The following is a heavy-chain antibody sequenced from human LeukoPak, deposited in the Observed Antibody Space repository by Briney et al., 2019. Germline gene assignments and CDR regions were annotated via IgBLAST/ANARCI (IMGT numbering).Heavy chain of an antibody. Sequence: PGGSLRLSCVASGFTFSSYGMNWVRQVRQGPGKGLEWLSYISSSDNTIYYADTVKGRFTISRDNDKNSLYLHMNGLRDEDTAVYYCARAMRSGYDYWGQGTLVTVSS. V-gene: IGHV3-48*02. CDR1: GFTFSSYG. CDR2: ISSSDNTI. J-gene: IGHJ4*02. CDR3: ARAMRSGYDY. D-gene: IGHD5-12*01.